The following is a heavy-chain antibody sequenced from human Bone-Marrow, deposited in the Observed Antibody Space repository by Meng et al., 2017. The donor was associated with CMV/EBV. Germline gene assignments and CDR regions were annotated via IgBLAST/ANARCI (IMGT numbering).Heavy chain of an antibody. CDR3: ARDPDYDFWRPAGYYYYGMDV. CDR1: GYTFTSYG. V-gene: IGHV1-18*01. Sequence: ASVKVSCKASGYTFTSYGISRVRQAPGQGLEWMGWISAYNGNTNYAQKLQGRVTITTDTSTSTAYMELRSLRSDDTAVYYCARDPDYDFWRPAGYYYYGMDVWGQGTTVTVSS. CDR2: ISAYNGNT. J-gene: IGHJ6*02. D-gene: IGHD3-3*01.